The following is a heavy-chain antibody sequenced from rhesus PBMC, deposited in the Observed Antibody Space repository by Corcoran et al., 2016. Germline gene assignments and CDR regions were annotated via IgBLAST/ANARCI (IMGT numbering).Heavy chain of an antibody. CDR3: ASDLGQLSFVPFGY. V-gene: IGHV3-54*02. Sequence: EVQLVESGGGLVQPGGSLRLSCAASGFTCSSYAMNGVRQAPGKGLEWVTVISYDGTKKYYVDSLKDRFTISRDNSQNMLYLQMHNLKLEDTAVYHCASDLGQLSFVPFGYWGQGVLVTVSS. J-gene: IGHJ4*01. D-gene: IGHD4-29*01. CDR1: GFTCSSYA. CDR2: ISYDGTKK.